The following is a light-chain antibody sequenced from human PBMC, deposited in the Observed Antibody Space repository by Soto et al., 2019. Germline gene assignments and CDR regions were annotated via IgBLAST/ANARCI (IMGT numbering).Light chain of an antibody. CDR2: DAS. J-gene: IGKJ4*01. V-gene: IGKV3-11*01. Sequence: EIVLTQSPATLSLSPGERATLSCRASQSVSSYLAWYQQKPGQAPSLLIYDASVRATGIPARFSGSGSGTEFTLTISSLEPEDFAVYYCQQRSTWRVGGGTKVEIK. CDR3: QQRSTWR. CDR1: QSVSSY.